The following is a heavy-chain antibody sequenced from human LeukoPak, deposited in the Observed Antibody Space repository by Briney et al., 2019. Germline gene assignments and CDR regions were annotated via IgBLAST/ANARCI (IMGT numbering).Heavy chain of an antibody. Sequence: GGSLRLSCAASGFAVSGIYMSWVRQAPGKGLEWVSIIYSGGSTYYADSVKGRFTISRDNSKNTLYLQMNGLRAEDTAVYYCARGFQAGNWFDPWGQGTLVSVSS. V-gene: IGHV3-53*01. J-gene: IGHJ5*02. CDR1: GFAVSGIY. D-gene: IGHD2-21*01. CDR3: ARGFQAGNWFDP. CDR2: IYSGGST.